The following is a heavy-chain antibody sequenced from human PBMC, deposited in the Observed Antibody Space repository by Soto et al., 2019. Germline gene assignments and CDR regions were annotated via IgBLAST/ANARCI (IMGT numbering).Heavy chain of an antibody. CDR2: INTATGRT. Sequence: QVQLEQSGAELRKPGASLNVSCKTSGYTFRSYAIHWVRQAPGQKFEWMGWINTATGRTKYSQIMQGRVTLTTDASAHTAFMELSRLTSEDTAVYYCARADGHNFDTWFAPWGQGTLVTVTS. D-gene: IGHD1-1*01. CDR3: ARADGHNFDTWFAP. V-gene: IGHV1-3*04. J-gene: IGHJ5*02. CDR1: GYTFRSYA.